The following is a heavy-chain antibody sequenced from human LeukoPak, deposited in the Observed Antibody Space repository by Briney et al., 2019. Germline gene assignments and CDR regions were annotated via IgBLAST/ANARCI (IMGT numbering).Heavy chain of an antibody. CDR3: AKQLGYCSDGSCYFPY. CDR1: GFTFSSSA. CDR2: ISNNGGYT. Sequence: RGSLRLSCAASGFTFSSSAMSWVRQAPGKGLEWVSAISNNGGYTYYADSVQGRFTISRDNSKSTLCLQMNSLRDEDTAVYYCAKQLGYCSDGSCYFPYWGQGTLVTVSS. D-gene: IGHD2-15*01. J-gene: IGHJ4*02. V-gene: IGHV3-23*01.